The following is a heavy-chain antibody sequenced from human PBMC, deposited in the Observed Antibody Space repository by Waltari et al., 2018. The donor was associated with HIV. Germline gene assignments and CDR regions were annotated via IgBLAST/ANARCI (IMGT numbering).Heavy chain of an antibody. Sequence: QVQLVQSGAEVKKPGASVKVSCKVSGYILTELSIHWVRQAPGEGLEWMGGFDPEARETIYAQKFQGRVTMTEDTSTDTTYMELSSLRSEDTAVYYCATTRQWLVHSGLDVWGQGTTVTVSS. CDR1: GYILTELS. V-gene: IGHV1-24*01. CDR3: ATTRQWLVHSGLDV. CDR2: FDPEARET. J-gene: IGHJ6*02. D-gene: IGHD6-19*01.